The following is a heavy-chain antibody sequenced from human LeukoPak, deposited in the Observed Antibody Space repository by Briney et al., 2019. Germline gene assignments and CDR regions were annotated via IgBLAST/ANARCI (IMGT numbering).Heavy chain of an antibody. Sequence: PGRSLRLSCAASGFTFDDYAMHWVRQAPGKVLEWVSGIPWNSGNIAYADSVKGRFTISRDNAKNSLYLQMNSLRPEDTALYYCAKDIGVTATLYFDLWGRGTLVTVSS. V-gene: IGHV3-9*01. CDR1: GFTFDDYA. CDR2: IPWNSGNI. J-gene: IGHJ2*01. D-gene: IGHD2-21*02. CDR3: AKDIGVTATLYFDL.